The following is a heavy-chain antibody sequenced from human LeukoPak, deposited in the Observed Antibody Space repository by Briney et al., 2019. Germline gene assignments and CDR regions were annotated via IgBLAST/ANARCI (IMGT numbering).Heavy chain of an antibody. Sequence: GGSLRLSCVASGFTITNYGMHWARQAPGKGLEWVAVVLYDGTNKYNAGSVKGRFTISRDNSKNTLYLQMNSLRAEDTAVYYCAKDLVYSSGWYSGFDYWGQGTLVTVSS. CDR2: VLYDGTNK. V-gene: IGHV3-33*03. CDR3: AKDLVYSSGWYSGFDY. D-gene: IGHD6-19*01. CDR1: GFTITNYG. J-gene: IGHJ4*02.